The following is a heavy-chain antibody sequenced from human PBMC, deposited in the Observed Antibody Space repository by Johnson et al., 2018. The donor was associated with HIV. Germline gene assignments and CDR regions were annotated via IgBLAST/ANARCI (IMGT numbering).Heavy chain of an antibody. CDR2: IGTAGDT. V-gene: IGHV3-13*01. Sequence: MLLVESGGGVVQPGRSLRLSCAASGFTFSSYDMHWVRQATGKGLEWVSAIGTAGDTYYPGSVKGRFTISRENAKNSLYLQMNSLRAEDTAVYYCAKVGGTTILRDAFDIWGQGTMVTVSS. CDR3: AKVGGTTILRDAFDI. J-gene: IGHJ3*02. CDR1: GFTFSSYD. D-gene: IGHD1-1*01.